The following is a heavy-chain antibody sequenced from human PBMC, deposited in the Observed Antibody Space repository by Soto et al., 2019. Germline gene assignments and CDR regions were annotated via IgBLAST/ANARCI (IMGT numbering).Heavy chain of an antibody. CDR3: ARAISGYVT. CDR1: GIHYNTYA. D-gene: IGHD5-12*01. J-gene: IGHJ4*02. V-gene: IGHV1-3*01. Sequence: QVQLVQSGAEMKKPGASVKLSCKTSGIHYNTYAIHWVRQAPGQGLEWMGWINAGNGDTRYSQNFQGRVTLTRDTSASTVDMDLDSLKSEDTGVYYCARAISGYVTWGQGTLVTVSS. CDR2: INAGNGDT.